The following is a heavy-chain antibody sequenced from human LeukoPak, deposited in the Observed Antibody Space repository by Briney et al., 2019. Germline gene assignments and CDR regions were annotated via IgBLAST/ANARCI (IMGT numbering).Heavy chain of an antibody. J-gene: IGHJ4*02. CDR2: INLDGSQK. V-gene: IGHV3-7*01. Sequence: PGGSLRLSCAASGFTFSSYAMSWVRQAPGKGPEWVANINLDGSQKYYVDSVKGRFTISRVNAENSPYLQMNSLRAEDTALYYCARKRPNYLDYWGQGTLVTVSS. CDR3: ARKRPNYLDY. CDR1: GFTFSSYA.